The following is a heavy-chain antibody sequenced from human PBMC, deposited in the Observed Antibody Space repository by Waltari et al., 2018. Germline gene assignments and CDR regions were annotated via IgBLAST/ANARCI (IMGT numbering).Heavy chain of an antibody. V-gene: IGHV4-39*01. CDR2: GSHNGGT. CDR1: GGSITARSHF. D-gene: IGHD1-1*01. J-gene: IGHJ3*01. Sequence: QLQLQESGPGLVKPSETLSLTCSVSGGSITARSHFWGWIGQSPGPALEWIGTGSHNGGTYTSPSLQSRLTMSRDTSKNQLSLTLGSVTASDTAVYYCATYIGASVGTAAFDVWGQGTMVTVSS. CDR3: ATYIGASVGTAAFDV.